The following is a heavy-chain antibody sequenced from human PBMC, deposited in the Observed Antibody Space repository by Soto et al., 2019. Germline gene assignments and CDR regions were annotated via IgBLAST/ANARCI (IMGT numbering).Heavy chain of an antibody. V-gene: IGHV1-8*01. CDR1: GYTFTSYD. CDR2: MNPNSGNT. D-gene: IGHD2-15*01. CDR3: ARLRSEEYCSGGSCYTEPYYYGMDV. J-gene: IGHJ6*02. Sequence: EASVKVSCKASGYTFTSYDINWVRQATGQGLEWMGWMNPNSGNTGYAQKFQGRVTMTRNTSISTAYMELSSLRSEDTAVYYCARLRSEEYCSGGSCYTEPYYYGMDVWGQGTTVTVSS.